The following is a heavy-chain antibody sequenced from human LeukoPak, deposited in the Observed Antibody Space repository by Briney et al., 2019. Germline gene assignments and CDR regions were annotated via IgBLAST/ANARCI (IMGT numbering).Heavy chain of an antibody. J-gene: IGHJ4*02. V-gene: IGHV3-23*01. D-gene: IGHD3-10*01. Sequence: GGSLRLSCAASGFTFSSYAMSWVRQAPGKGLEWVSAIGGSGVSTYYADSVKGRFTISRDNSKNTLYLQMNSLRAEDRAIYYCAKDVAGVRGVRGGFDYWGQGTLVTVSS. CDR2: IGGSGVST. CDR1: GFTFSSYA. CDR3: AKDVAGVRGVRGGFDY.